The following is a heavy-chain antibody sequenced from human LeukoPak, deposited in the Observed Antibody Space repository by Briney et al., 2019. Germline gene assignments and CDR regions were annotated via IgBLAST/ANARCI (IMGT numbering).Heavy chain of an antibody. D-gene: IGHD3-22*01. CDR1: GASISSYY. Sequence: PSETLSLTCTVSGASISSYYWSWIRQPPGKGLEWIGYIYYSGSTNYNPALKSRVTISEDTSKNQISLKLSSVTAADTAVYYCARVRGYYDSSGYDYWGQGTLVPVSS. CDR3: ARVRGYYDSSGYDY. CDR2: IYYSGST. V-gene: IGHV4-59*01. J-gene: IGHJ4*02.